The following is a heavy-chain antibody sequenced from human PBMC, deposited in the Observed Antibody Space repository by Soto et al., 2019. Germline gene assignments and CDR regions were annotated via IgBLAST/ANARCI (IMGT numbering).Heavy chain of an antibody. D-gene: IGHD1-26*01. CDR1: GFTFSSHT. J-gene: IGHJ4*02. CDR3: GRDPPGGGTYCDY. CDR2: ITGSSSYI. Sequence: EVQLVESGGGLVKPGGSPRLSCAASGFTFSSHTMNWVRQAPGKGLEWVASITGSSSYIYYADSVKGRFTISRDNAKNSLYLQMNSLKTEDTAVYYCGRDPPGGGTYCDYWGQGTLVTVSS. V-gene: IGHV3-21*01.